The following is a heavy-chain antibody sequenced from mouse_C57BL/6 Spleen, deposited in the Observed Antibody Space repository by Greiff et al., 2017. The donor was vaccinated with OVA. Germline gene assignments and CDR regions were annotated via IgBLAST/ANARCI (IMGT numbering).Heavy chain of an antibody. J-gene: IGHJ4*01. V-gene: IGHV1-64*01. D-gene: IGHD1-1*01. Sequence: VQLQQPGAELVKPGASVKLSCKASGYTFTSYWMHWVKQRPGQGLEWIGMIHPNSGSTNYNEKFKSKATLTVDKSSSTAYMQLSSLTSEDSAVYYCARGYYYGSSYPLYAMDYWGQGTSVTVSS. CDR1: GYTFTSYW. CDR2: IHPNSGST. CDR3: ARGYYYGSSYPLYAMDY.